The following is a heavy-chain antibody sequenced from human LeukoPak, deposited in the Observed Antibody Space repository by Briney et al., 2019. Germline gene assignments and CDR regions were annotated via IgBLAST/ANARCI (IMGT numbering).Heavy chain of an antibody. V-gene: IGHV3-23*01. D-gene: IGHD6-19*01. CDR3: AARPTSAAVAPSDY. J-gene: IGHJ4*02. CDR2: ISGSGGST. Sequence: GGFLRLSCAASGFTSDCCAMSWVRQAPGKGLEWVSAISGSGGSTYYADSVKGRFTISRDNSKNTLYLQMNSLRAEDTATYYCAARPTSAAVAPSDYWGQGTLVTVSS. CDR1: GFTSDCCA.